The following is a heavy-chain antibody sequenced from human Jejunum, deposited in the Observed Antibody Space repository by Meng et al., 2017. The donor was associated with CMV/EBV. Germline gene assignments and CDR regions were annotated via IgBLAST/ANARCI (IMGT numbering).Heavy chain of an antibody. CDR3: ANPNYYDSNGAY. V-gene: IGHV3-23*01. Sequence: CAASGLAFSSYAMGWVRQAPGKGLDWVSSIKGSGDTTSYADSVKGRFTISRDNSKTTLYLQMNSLRADDTAVYYCANPNYYDSNGAYWGQGTLVTVSS. CDR1: GLAFSSYA. J-gene: IGHJ4*02. CDR2: IKGSGDTT. D-gene: IGHD3-22*01.